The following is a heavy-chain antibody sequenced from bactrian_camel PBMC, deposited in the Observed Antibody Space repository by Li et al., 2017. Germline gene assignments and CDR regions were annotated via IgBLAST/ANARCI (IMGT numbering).Heavy chain of an antibody. J-gene: IGHJ4*01. D-gene: IGHD3*01. CDR2: IDNDGTT. CDR1: GKTYVTFGVYC. V-gene: IGHV3S53*01. Sequence: HVQLVESGGGLAQAGGSLRLSCAASGKTYVTFGVYCMGWYRQAPGKEREEVAHIDNDGTTNYAHSVKGRFTVSKDSDQNIMYLQMNNLKPEDAGLYRCVAESLCAWLGTTEGYFGQGTQVTVS.